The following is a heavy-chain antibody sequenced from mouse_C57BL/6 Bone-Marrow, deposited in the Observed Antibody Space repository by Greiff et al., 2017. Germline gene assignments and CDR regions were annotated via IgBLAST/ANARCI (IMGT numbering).Heavy chain of an antibody. V-gene: IGHV1-82*01. CDR1: GYAFSSSW. J-gene: IGHJ2*01. CDR2: IYPGDGAT. CDR3: ARGIYPMTGFDY. D-gene: IGHD6-5*01. Sequence: QVQLQQSGPELVKPGASVKISCKASGYAFSSSWMNWVKQRPGKGLEWIGRIYPGDGATNYNGKFKGKATLTADKSSSTAYMQLSSLTSEDSAVYFCARGIYPMTGFDYWGQGTTRTVSS.